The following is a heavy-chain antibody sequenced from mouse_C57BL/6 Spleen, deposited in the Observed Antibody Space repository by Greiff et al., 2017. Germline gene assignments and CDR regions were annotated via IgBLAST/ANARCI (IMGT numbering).Heavy chain of an antibody. CDR3: ARGGTTVVASDY. J-gene: IGHJ2*01. Sequence: VQLQQSGAELARPGASVKLSCKASGYTFTSYGISWVKQRTGQGLEWIGEIYPRSGNTYYNEKFKGTATLTADTSSSTAYMELRSLTSEDSAVDVCARGGTTVVASDYGGQGTTLTVAS. CDR1: GYTFTSYG. CDR2: IYPRSGNT. V-gene: IGHV1-81*01. D-gene: IGHD1-1*01.